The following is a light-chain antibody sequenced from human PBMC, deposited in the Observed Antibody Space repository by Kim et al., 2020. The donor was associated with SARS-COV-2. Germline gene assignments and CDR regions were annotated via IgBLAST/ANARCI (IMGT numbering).Light chain of an antibody. CDR3: QQYNNWPPLT. J-gene: IGKJ4*01. Sequence: EIVMTQSPATLSVSPGERATLSCRASQSVSRNLAWYQQKPGQAPRLLIYGASTRATGIPARFSGSGSGTEFTLTISSLQSEDFAVYYCQQYNNWPPLTFGGGTKLEI. CDR2: GAS. V-gene: IGKV3-15*01. CDR1: QSVSRN.